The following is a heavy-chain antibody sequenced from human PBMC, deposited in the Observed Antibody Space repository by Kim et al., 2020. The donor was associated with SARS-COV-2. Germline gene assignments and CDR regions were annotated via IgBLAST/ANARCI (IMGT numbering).Heavy chain of an antibody. CDR3: AGHYRGYIGSIYYYGMDG. V-gene: IGHV4-39*01. J-gene: IGHJ6*04. CDR1: GDSITSSSSGYS. Sequence: SETLSLTCSVFGDSITSSSSGYSWCWIRQPPGKGLECIGSIYYPGTTYYHPSLKSRVTISIDTSKTQFSLELRSMAAADTAVYYCAGHYRGYIGSIYYYGMDGWGKGATVSVSS. CDR2: IYYPGTT. D-gene: IGHD5-12*01.